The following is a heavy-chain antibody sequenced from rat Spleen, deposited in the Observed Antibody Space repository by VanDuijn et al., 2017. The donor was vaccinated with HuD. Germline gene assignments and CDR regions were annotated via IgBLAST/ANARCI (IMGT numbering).Heavy chain of an antibody. CDR3: ARRSAPMYSTDWFYFYY. CDR1: GFTFSNYG. Sequence: EVQLVESGGGLVQPEKSLKLSCAASGFTFSNYGMAWVRQTPTKGLEWVASITNGGGNTYYRDSVKGRFTISRDNAKNTQYLQMDSLRSEDTATYCCARRSAPMYSTDWFYFYYCGQGVMVTVSS. CDR2: ITNGGGNT. J-gene: IGHJ2*01. V-gene: IGHV5S14*01. D-gene: IGHD1-6*01.